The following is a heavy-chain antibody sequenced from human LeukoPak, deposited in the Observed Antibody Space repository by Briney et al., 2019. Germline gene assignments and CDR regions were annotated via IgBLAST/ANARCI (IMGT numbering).Heavy chain of an antibody. J-gene: IGHJ6*02. D-gene: IGHD3-9*01. CDR2: ISSDGSKK. CDR1: GFTFSSHA. Sequence: PGGSLRLSCAASGFTFSSHAMHWVRQAPGKGLEWVALISSDGSKKYYADSVKGRFTISRDNSKNTLYLQMNSLRAEDTAVYYCASPRLTYYYYGMDVWGQGTTVTVSS. V-gene: IGHV3-30*14. CDR3: ASPRLTYYYYGMDV.